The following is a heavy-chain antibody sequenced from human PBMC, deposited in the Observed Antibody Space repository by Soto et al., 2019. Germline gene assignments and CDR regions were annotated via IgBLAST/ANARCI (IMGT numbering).Heavy chain of an antibody. D-gene: IGHD1-1*01. CDR3: ARHNNGFDS. V-gene: IGHV1-3*01. CDR2: INGGTGNT. Sequence: QVQLVQSGAEVKKPGASVKISCEASGYSFTSYALHWVRQAPGQRLEWMGWINGGTGNTKYSQKLQGRVTITRDTSASTVYMELSSLRSEDTAVYYCARHNNGFDSWGQGTLVTVSS. CDR1: GYSFTSYA. J-gene: IGHJ5*01.